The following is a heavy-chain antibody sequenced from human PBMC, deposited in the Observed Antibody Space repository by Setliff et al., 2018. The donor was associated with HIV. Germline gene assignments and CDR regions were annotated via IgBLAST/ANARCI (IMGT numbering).Heavy chain of an antibody. CDR3: ARSGYNFWSRPFDY. CDR1: GFTFSDYY. CDR2: ISGSGSTI. J-gene: IGHJ4*02. D-gene: IGHD3-3*01. V-gene: IGHV3-11*01. Sequence: GSLRLSCAASGFTFSDYYMSWIRQAPGKGLEWVSYISGSGSTIYYADSVKGRCTISRDNAKNSLYLQMSSLRAEDTAVYYCARSGYNFWSRPFDYWGQGTLVTVSS.